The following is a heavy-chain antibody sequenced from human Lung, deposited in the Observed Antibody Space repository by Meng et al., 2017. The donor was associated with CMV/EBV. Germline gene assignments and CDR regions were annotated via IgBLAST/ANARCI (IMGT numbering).Heavy chain of an antibody. J-gene: IGHJ4*02. D-gene: IGHD4-11*01. Sequence: GLTLAXPTQTFTLTCSLSRFPRSPSGVGVGWIRQTPGKALEWLALILWNDYKRYNPSLKSRLTVPRDSSKTQVVLKMTNMDREVTARYYCTHRLYRHYFDYWGQGXLVTVSS. CDR1: RFPRSPSGVG. CDR2: ILWNDYK. V-gene: IGHV2-5*01. CDR3: THRLYRHYFDY.